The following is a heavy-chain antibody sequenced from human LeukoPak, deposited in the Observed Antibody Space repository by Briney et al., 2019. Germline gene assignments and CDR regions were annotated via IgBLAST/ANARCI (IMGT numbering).Heavy chain of an antibody. D-gene: IGHD5-18*01. CDR2: IRSKAYGGTT. CDR1: GFTFGDYA. CDR3: TSGRGYSRLLYY. V-gene: IGHV3-49*03. Sequence: GGSLRLSCTASGFTFGDYAMSWFRQAPGKGLEWVGFIRSKAYGGTTEYAASVKGRFTILRDDSKSIAYLQMNSLKTEDTAVYYCTSGRGYSRLLYYWGQGTLVTVSS. J-gene: IGHJ4*02.